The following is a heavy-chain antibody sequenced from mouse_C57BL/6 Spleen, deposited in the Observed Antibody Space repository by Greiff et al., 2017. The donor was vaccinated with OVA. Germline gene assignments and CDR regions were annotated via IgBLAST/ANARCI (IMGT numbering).Heavy chain of an antibody. D-gene: IGHD1-1*01. CDR3: TRGQKFYGSSYGYFDV. V-gene: IGHV5-9-1*02. Sequence: EVQLVESGEGLVKPGGSLKLSCAASGFTFSSYAMSWVRQTPEKRLEWVAYISSGGDYIYYADTVKGRFTISRDNARNTLYLQMSSLKSEDTAMYYCTRGQKFYGSSYGYFDVWGTGTTVTVSS. J-gene: IGHJ1*03. CDR2: ISSGGDYI. CDR1: GFTFSSYA.